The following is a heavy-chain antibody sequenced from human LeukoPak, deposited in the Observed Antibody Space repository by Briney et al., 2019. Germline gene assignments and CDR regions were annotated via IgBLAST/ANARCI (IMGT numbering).Heavy chain of an antibody. J-gene: IGHJ4*02. CDR1: GFTFSSYS. Sequence: GGSLRLSCAASGFTFSSYSMNWVRQAPGKGLEWVSSISSSSSYIYYADSVKGRFAISRDNAKNSLYLQMNSLRAEDTAVYYCARDSLWDYYGSGSYPYFDYRGQGTLVTVSS. CDR3: ARDSLWDYYGSGSYPYFDY. CDR2: ISSSSSYI. V-gene: IGHV3-21*01. D-gene: IGHD3-10*01.